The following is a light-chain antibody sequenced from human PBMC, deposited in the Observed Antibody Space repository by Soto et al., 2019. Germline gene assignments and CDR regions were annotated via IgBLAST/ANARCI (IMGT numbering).Light chain of an antibody. J-gene: IGKJ1*01. CDR1: QSISEY. CDR3: QQIYTFPRT. V-gene: IGKV1-39*01. CDR2: AAS. Sequence: TCRASQSISEYLNWYQQKPGKAPRLLIYAASNLDNGVPSRFSCIGARTTATHTIMRPQPSDCATYYCQQIYTFPRTFGQGTKVDIK.